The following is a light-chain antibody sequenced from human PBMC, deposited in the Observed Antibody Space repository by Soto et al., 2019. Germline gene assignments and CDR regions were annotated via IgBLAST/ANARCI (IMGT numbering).Light chain of an antibody. CDR1: QSVTSN. CDR2: GAS. Sequence: EIVMTQSPATLSVSPGERVTLSCRASQSVTSNLAWYQQKPGQAPRLLMYGASTRATGIPARFSGSGSGTDFTLTISSLQSEDFAVYYCQQYKNWPPMYTFGQGTKLEIK. J-gene: IGKJ2*01. CDR3: QQYKNWPPMYT. V-gene: IGKV3-15*01.